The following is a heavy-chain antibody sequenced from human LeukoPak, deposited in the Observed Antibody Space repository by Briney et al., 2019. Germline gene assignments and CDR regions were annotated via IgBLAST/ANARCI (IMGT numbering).Heavy chain of an antibody. V-gene: IGHV1-46*01. J-gene: IGHJ4*02. CDR3: AREVFGVVIPLPGFLDY. D-gene: IGHD3-3*01. Sequence: ASVKVSCKASGYTFTSYYMHWVRQAPGQGLEWMGIINPSGGSTSYAQKFQGRVTMTRDTSTSTVYMELRSLRSDDTAVYYCAREVFGVVIPLPGFLDYWGQGTLVTVSS. CDR1: GYTFTSYY. CDR2: INPSGGST.